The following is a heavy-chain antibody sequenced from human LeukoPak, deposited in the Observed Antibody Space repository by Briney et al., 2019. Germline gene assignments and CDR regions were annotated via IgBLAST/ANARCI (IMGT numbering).Heavy chain of an antibody. CDR2: INAYGGRT. D-gene: IGHD3-10*01. V-gene: IGHV3-43*02. CDR1: GFTLDAYA. J-gene: IGHJ6*04. CDR3: GTGGFYHGLDV. Sequence: GGSLRLSCVASGFTLDAYAMHWLRQARGKGLEGVSHINAYGGRTYYADSVKGRFTISRDNSKNSLYLEMTSLRAEDSALYYCGTGGFYHGLDVGGGGTTVTVSA.